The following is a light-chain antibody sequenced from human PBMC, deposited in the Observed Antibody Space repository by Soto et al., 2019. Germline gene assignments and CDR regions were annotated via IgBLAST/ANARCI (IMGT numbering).Light chain of an antibody. CDR2: EAS. V-gene: IGKV3-11*01. CDR3: QQRSNWLWT. Sequence: IVSTQSPGTLSLSPGERDTLSCRASESVSTFLAWYQQKPGQAPRLLIYEASSRATGIPARFSGGGSGTVFTLTISRLEPEDFAVYYCQQRSNWLWTFGQGAKAAIK. J-gene: IGKJ1*01. CDR1: ESVSTF.